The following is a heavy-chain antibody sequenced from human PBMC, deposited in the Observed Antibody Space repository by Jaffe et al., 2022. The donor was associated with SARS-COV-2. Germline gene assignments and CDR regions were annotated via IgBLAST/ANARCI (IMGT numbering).Heavy chain of an antibody. D-gene: IGHD3-3*01. Sequence: EVQLLESGGGLVQPGGSLRLSCAASGFTFSSYAMSWVRQAPGKGLEWVSAISGSGGSTYYADSVKGRFTISRDNSKNTLYLQMNSLRAEDTAVYYCANSGWGIWSGYYNNYFDYWGQGTLVTVSS. J-gene: IGHJ4*02. CDR3: ANSGWGIWSGYYNNYFDY. CDR2: ISGSGGST. V-gene: IGHV3-23*01. CDR1: GFTFSSYA.